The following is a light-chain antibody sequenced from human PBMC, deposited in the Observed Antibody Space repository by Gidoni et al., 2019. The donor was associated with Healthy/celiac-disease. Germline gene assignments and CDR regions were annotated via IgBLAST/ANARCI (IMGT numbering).Light chain of an antibody. J-gene: IGKJ2*01. CDR1: QSISSW. Sequence: DIQMTQSPSTLSASVGARVTITCRASQSISSWLAWYQQKPGKAPKLLSYKASSLESGVPSRFSGSGSGTEFTLTISSRQPDDFATYYCQQYNSYPYTFGQGTKLEIK. CDR2: KAS. V-gene: IGKV1-5*03. CDR3: QQYNSYPYT.